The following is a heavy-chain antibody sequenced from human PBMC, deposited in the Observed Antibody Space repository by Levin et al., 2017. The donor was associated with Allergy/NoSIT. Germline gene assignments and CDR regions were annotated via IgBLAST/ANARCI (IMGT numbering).Heavy chain of an antibody. CDR2: IYWDDDK. CDR3: ENLVNSYKTFDY. CDR1: GFSLSPTGVG. V-gene: IGHV2-5*02. Sequence: ESGPTLVKPPQTLTLTCTFSGFSLSPTGVGVGWIRQPPGKALEWLALIYWDDDKRYSPSLKSRLTITKDTSKNQVVPTITNMDPVATAPYYCENLVNSYKTFDYWGQGTLVTVSS. J-gene: IGHJ4*02. D-gene: IGHD1-1*01.